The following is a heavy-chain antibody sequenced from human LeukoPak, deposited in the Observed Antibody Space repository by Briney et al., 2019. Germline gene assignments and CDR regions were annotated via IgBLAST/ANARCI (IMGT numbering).Heavy chain of an antibody. D-gene: IGHD3-22*01. J-gene: IGHJ4*02. CDR1: LGSISSGSYY. CDR3: ARVRYYYESSGSALDY. Sequence: SESLSLTPTLPLGSISSGSYYSSWIRQPAGNGLEWLGLIYASGSTNYNPSLKTRSPMPVATPKNQCSLKLTSVTPADRPVFYCARVRYYYESSGSALDYWGQGTLVTVS. V-gene: IGHV4-61*02. CDR2: IYASGST.